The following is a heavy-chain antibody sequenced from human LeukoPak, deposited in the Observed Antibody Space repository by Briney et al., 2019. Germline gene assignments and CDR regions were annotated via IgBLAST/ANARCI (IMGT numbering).Heavy chain of an antibody. Sequence: SETLSLTRTVSGGSVSSGSYYWSWIRQSPGKRLEWIGYISYTGTTNYNPSLRSRVTISVDMSKNQIFLKLNSVTAADTAVYHCASPSGGRYRDDALDIWGQGTMVTVSS. CDR3: ASPSGGRYRDDALDI. CDR1: GGSVSSGSYY. V-gene: IGHV4-61*01. J-gene: IGHJ3*02. D-gene: IGHD3-10*01. CDR2: ISYTGTT.